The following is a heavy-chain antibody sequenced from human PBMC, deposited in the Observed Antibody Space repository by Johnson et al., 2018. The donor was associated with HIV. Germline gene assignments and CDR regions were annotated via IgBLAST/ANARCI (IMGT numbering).Heavy chain of an antibody. V-gene: IGHV3-11*01. D-gene: IGHD5-18*01. CDR3: TRHSSLGYPRAFDI. J-gene: IGHJ3*02. Sequence: QVQLVESGGGLVKPGGSLRLSCAASGFTFSDYYMSWIRQAPGKGLEWVSYISSSGSTIYYADSVKGRFTISRDDSKNTAYLQMNSLKTEDTAVYYCTRHSSLGYPRAFDIWGQGTMVTVSS. CDR2: ISSSGSTI. CDR1: GFTFSDYY.